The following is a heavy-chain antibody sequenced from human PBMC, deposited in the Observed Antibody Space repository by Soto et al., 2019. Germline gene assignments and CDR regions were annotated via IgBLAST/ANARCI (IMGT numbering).Heavy chain of an antibody. CDR2: ISGSGGST. CDR3: AKVRRDGYSPFDY. Sequence: EVQLLESGGGLVQPGGSLRLSCAASGFTFSSYAMSWVRQAPGKGLEWVSAISGSGGSTYYADSVKGRFTISRDNFKNTLYLQMNSLRAEDTAVYYCAKVRRDGYSPFDYWGQGTLVTVSS. D-gene: IGHD5-18*01. J-gene: IGHJ4*02. CDR1: GFTFSSYA. V-gene: IGHV3-23*01.